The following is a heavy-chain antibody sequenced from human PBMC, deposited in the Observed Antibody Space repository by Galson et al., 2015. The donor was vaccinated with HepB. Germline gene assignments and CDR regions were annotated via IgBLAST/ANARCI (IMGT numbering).Heavy chain of an antibody. CDR2: VSNDGGTT. CDR1: FTFSNYA. V-gene: IGHV3-23*01. CDR3: VFGYFFDY. J-gene: IGHJ4*02. D-gene: IGHD3-16*01. Sequence: FTFSNYAMSWVRQAPGKGLEWVSTVSNDGGTTYYTDSVKGRFTISRDNSKNTLSLQMNSLRAEDTAVYYCVFGYFFDYWGQGTLVTVSS.